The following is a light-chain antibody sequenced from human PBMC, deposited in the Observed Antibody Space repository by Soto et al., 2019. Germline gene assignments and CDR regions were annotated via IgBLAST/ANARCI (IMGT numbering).Light chain of an antibody. CDR2: DAS. CDR1: QGISSA. V-gene: IGKV1-13*02. J-gene: IGKJ5*01. CDR3: QQFNRYPIY. Sequence: AIQLTQSPSSLSASVGDRVTITCRASQGISSALAWYQQKPGKTPEVLLYDASTLESGVPSRFSGSGSVTDFTLTISSLQPEDFATYYCQQFNRYPIYFGQGTRLEIK.